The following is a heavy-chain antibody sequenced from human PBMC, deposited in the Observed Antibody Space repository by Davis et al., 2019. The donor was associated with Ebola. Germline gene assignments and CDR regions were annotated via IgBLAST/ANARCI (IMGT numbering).Heavy chain of an antibody. V-gene: IGHV3-33*01. D-gene: IGHD3-22*01. CDR2: IWYDGSNK. Sequence: GESLKISCAASGFTFSSYGMHWVRQAPGKGLEWVAVIWYDGSNKYYADSVKGRFTISRDNSKNTLYLQMNSLRAEDTAVYYCAREGWKYYYDSSGYHTYYGMDVWGKGTTVTVSS. J-gene: IGHJ6*04. CDR3: AREGWKYYYDSSGYHTYYGMDV. CDR1: GFTFSSYG.